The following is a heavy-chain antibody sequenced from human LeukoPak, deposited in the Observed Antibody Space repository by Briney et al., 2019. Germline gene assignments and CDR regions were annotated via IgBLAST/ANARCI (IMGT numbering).Heavy chain of an antibody. J-gene: IGHJ3*02. Sequence: ASVKVSCKVSGYTLTELSMHWVRQAPGKGLEWMGGFDPEDGETIYAQKFQGRVTMTTDTSTSTAYMELRSLRSDDTAVYYCAREGLWELLTDAFDIWGQGTMVTVSS. CDR1: GYTLTELS. V-gene: IGHV1-24*01. CDR2: FDPEDGET. CDR3: AREGLWELLTDAFDI. D-gene: IGHD1-26*01.